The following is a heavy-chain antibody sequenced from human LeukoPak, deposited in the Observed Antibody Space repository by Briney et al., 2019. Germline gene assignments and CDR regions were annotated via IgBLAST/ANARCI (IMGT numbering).Heavy chain of an antibody. Sequence: GESLKISCQASGYSFPSFWIAWVRQKPGKGLEWVATIYPGDSHTTYSPSFQGQVTVSADKSINTAYLHWSSLTSSDTAIYYCARGNRAVTIMFDVWGPGTMVAVSS. V-gene: IGHV5-51*01. CDR1: GYSFPSFW. CDR3: ARGNRAVTIMFDV. J-gene: IGHJ3*01. CDR2: IYPGDSHT. D-gene: IGHD2/OR15-2a*01.